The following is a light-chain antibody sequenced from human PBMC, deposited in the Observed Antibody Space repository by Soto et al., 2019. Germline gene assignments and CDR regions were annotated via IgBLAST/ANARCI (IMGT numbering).Light chain of an antibody. J-gene: IGLJ3*02. CDR3: GSYVRRGAGV. Sequence: QSALTQPASVSGSPGQSITISCTGTSSDVGSYNLVSWYQQHPGKAPKLMIYEGGKRPSGVSNRFSGSKSGNTASLTISGLQAEDEADYYCGSYVRRGAGVFGGGTKLTVL. CDR1: SSDVGSYNL. V-gene: IGLV2-23*01. CDR2: EGG.